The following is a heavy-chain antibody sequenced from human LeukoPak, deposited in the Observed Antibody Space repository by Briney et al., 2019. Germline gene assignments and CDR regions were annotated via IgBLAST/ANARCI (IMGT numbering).Heavy chain of an antibody. Sequence: ASVKVSCKASGYTFTSYAMNWVRQAPGQGLEWMGWISAYNGNTNYAQKLQGRVTMTTDTSTSTAYMELRSLRSDDTAVYYCARDYGYSSPFDYWGQGTLVTVSS. CDR1: GYTFTSYA. CDR3: ARDYGYSSPFDY. V-gene: IGHV1-18*01. D-gene: IGHD6-19*01. CDR2: ISAYNGNT. J-gene: IGHJ4*02.